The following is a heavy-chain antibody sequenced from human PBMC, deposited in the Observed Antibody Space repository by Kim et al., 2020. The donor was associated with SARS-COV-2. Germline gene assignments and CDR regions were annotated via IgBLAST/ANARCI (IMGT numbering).Heavy chain of an antibody. CDR1: GGSFSGYY. D-gene: IGHD3-10*01. J-gene: IGHJ6*02. Sequence: SETLSLTCAVYGGSFSGYYWSWIRQPPGKGLEWIGEINHSGSTNYNPSLKSRVTISVDTSKNQFSLKLSSVTAADTAVYYCARGWWFGELSYYYGMDVWGQGTTVTVSS. CDR2: INHSGST. CDR3: ARGWWFGELSYYYGMDV. V-gene: IGHV4-34*01.